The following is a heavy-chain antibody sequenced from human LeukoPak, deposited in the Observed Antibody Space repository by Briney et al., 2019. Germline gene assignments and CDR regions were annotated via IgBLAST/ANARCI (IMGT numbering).Heavy chain of an antibody. D-gene: IGHD3-22*01. V-gene: IGHV4-38-2*02. CDR3: ARGPYSYDSSGAFDI. J-gene: IGHJ3*02. CDR1: GYSIGSGYY. CDR2: IYHSGIT. Sequence: SETLSLTCTVSGYSIGSGYYWGWIRQPPGKGLEWIGSIYHSGITYYNPSLKSRVTISVDTSKNQFSLKLSSVTAADTAVYFCARGPYSYDSSGAFDIWGQGTMVTVSS.